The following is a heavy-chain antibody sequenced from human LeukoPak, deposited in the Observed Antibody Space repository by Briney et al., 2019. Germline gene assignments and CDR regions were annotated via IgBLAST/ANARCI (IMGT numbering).Heavy chain of an antibody. J-gene: IGHJ4*02. CDR2: IYSGGST. CDR1: GFTVSNNY. CDR3: ARGPPLYGGYSDF. D-gene: IGHD4/OR15-4a*01. V-gene: IGHV3-53*01. Sequence: PGGSLRFSCAVSGFTVSNNYMSWVRQAPGKGLEGVSVIYSGGSTYYADSVRGRFTISRDDSKNTLYLQMNSLTAEDTAIYYCARGPPLYGGYSDFWGQGTLVTVSS.